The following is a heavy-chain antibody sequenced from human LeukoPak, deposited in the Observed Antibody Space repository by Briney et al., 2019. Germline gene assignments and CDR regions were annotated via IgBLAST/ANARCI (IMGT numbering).Heavy chain of an antibody. CDR3: ARDSSSFTRLDY. Sequence: GRSLRLSCAASGFTFSSYGMHWVRQAPGKGLEWVAVISYDGSNKYYADSVKGRFTISRDNSKNTLYLQMNSLRAEDTAVYYCARDSSSFTRLDYWGQGTLVTVSS. J-gene: IGHJ4*02. CDR2: ISYDGSNK. D-gene: IGHD6-6*01. V-gene: IGHV3-30*03. CDR1: GFTFSSYG.